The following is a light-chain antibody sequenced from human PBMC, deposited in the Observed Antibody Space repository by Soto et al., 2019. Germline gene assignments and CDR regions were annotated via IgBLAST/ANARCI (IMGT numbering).Light chain of an antibody. CDR1: SSDVGGYKY. Sequence: QSVLTQPASVSGSPGQSITISCTGTSSDVGGYKYVSWYQQHPGKAPKLMIYEDSNRPSGVSNRFSGSKSGNTASLTISGLQDDDEADYYCSSFTSSSTYFIFGGGTKLTVL. CDR3: SSFTSSSTYFI. CDR2: EDS. V-gene: IGLV2-14*01. J-gene: IGLJ2*01.